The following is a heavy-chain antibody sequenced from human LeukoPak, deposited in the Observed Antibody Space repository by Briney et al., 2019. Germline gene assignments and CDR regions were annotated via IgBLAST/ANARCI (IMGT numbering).Heavy chain of an antibody. D-gene: IGHD6-13*01. J-gene: IGHJ5*02. CDR2: MNPNSGNT. V-gene: IGHV1-8*01. CDR3: ARVSRHLGYSSSGWFDP. CDR1: GYTFTSYD. Sequence: ASVKVSCKASGYTFTSYDIHWVRQASGQGLEWMGWMNPNSGNTGYAQKFQGRVTMTRNTSISTAYMELSSLRSEDTAVYYCARVSRHLGYSSSGWFDPWGQGTLVTVSS.